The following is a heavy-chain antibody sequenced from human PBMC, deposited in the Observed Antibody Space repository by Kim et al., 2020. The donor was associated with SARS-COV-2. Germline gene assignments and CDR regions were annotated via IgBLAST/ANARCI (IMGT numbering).Heavy chain of an antibody. CDR2: IWYDGSNK. V-gene: IGHV3-33*01. D-gene: IGHD3-22*01. CDR1: GFTFSSYG. CDR3: AREGIGDSSGDGPLDY. Sequence: GGSLRLSCAASGFTFSSYGMHWVRQAPGKGLEWVAVIWYDGSNKYYADSVKGRFTISRDNSKNTLYLQMNSLRAEDTAVYYCAREGIGDSSGDGPLDYWGQGTLVTVSS. J-gene: IGHJ4*02.